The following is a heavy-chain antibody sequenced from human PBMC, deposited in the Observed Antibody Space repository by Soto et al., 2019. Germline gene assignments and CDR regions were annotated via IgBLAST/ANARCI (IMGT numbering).Heavy chain of an antibody. J-gene: IGHJ4*02. CDR2: IYYTGST. CDR3: ARHPWLDTPPDY. CDR1: GASIDTSLYY. V-gene: IGHV4-39*01. Sequence: QLQLQESGPGLVRPSETLSLTCTVSGASIDTSLYYWGWIRQPPGKGLEWIGNIYYTGSTNYNPSLKSRVTISIDTSKNQFSLKVTSVTAADTAVFYCARHPWLDTPPDYWGQGTLVTVSS. D-gene: IGHD5-18*01.